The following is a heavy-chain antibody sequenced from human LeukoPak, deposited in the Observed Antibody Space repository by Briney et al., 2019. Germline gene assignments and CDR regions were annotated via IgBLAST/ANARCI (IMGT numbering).Heavy chain of an antibody. CDR3: ARGYSGYDWPPDY. D-gene: IGHD5-12*01. Sequence: GGSLRLSCAASGFSFSTYWMSWIRQAPGKGLEWVANIRQDGSERYNVDSVKGRFTISRDNAKNSLFLQMNSLRAEDTAVYFCARGYSGYDWPPDYWGQGTLVTVSS. V-gene: IGHV3-7*04. CDR2: IRQDGSER. CDR1: GFSFSTYW. J-gene: IGHJ4*02.